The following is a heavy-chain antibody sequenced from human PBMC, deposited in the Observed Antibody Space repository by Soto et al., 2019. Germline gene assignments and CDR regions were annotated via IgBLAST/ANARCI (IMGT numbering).Heavy chain of an antibody. Sequence: EVHLVESGGGLVKPGGSLTLSCAASGFAFRSYNMNWVRQAPGKGLEWVASISSGSSNIYYADSVKGRFTNSRDNAKNSLFLQMDSLRAEDSAVYYCASTTVVAATFDFWGQGTLVTVSS. CDR1: GFAFRSYN. J-gene: IGHJ4*02. V-gene: IGHV3-21*01. CDR2: ISSGSSNI. CDR3: ASTTVVAATFDF. D-gene: IGHD2-15*01.